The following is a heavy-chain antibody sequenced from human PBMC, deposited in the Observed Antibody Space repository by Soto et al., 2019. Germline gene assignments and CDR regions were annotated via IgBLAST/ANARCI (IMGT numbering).Heavy chain of an antibody. Sequence: GGSLRLSCAASGFTFSDYYMSWIRQAPGKGLEWISYISTTSSYTNYADSVKGRFTISRDNAKNSLYLQMNSLRAEDTAVYYCASGGWLQSDYWGQGTLVTVSS. CDR3: ASGGWLQSDY. V-gene: IGHV3-11*03. CDR1: GFTFSDYY. D-gene: IGHD3-22*01. CDR2: ISTTSSYT. J-gene: IGHJ4*02.